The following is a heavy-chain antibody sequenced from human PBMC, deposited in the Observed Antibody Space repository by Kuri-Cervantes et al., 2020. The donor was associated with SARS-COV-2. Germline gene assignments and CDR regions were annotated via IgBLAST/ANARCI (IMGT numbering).Heavy chain of an antibody. J-gene: IGHJ3*02. Sequence: ASVKVSCKASGYTFSGYYMHWVRQAPGQGLEWMGWINPNNGGTNYAQKFQGRVTMTRDTSISTAYMELSSLRSDDTAVYHCARGAVGATSLGAFDIWGQGTMVTVSS. CDR3: ARGAVGATSLGAFDI. V-gene: IGHV1-2*02. CDR2: INPNNGGT. CDR1: GYTFSGYY. D-gene: IGHD1-26*01.